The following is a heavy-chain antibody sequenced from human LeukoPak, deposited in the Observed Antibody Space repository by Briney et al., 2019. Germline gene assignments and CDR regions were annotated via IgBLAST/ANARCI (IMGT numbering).Heavy chain of an antibody. CDR2: ISSSGSNI. D-gene: IGHD3-22*01. Sequence: GGSLRLSCAASEFTYGMNWVRQAPGKGLECVSAISSSGSNIYYADSVKGRFTISRDNSKNTLFLQMNSLKAEDTAVYYCARGSGYFLDFDYWGQGTLVRVSS. CDR1: EFTYG. J-gene: IGHJ4*02. V-gene: IGHV3-23*01. CDR3: ARGSGYFLDFDY.